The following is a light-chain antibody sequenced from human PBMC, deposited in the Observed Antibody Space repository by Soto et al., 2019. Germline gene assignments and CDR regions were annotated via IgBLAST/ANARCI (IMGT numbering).Light chain of an antibody. CDR2: GVT. Sequence: QSALTQPTSVSGSPGQSITISCTGNHNDIGTYDYVSWYQQHPGRAPRLLIHGVTTRPSGISGRFSASKSGLTASLTISGLQPEDEADYYCSSFTSNRIYVFGTGTKVTVL. V-gene: IGLV2-14*03. CDR3: SSFTSNRIYV. J-gene: IGLJ1*01. CDR1: HNDIGTYDY.